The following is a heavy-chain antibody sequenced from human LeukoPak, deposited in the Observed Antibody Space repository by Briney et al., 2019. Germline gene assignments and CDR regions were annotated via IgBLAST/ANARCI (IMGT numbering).Heavy chain of an antibody. CDR1: GFTFSSFA. V-gene: IGHV3-23*01. CDR3: AKLWGGLDY. Sequence: GGSLRLSCAASGFTFSSFAMTWVRQAPGKGLEWVSAISNSGDSTYYADSVTGRFTISRDNSKFTLYLQMNSLRAEDTAVYYCAKLWGGLDYWGQGTLVTVSS. CDR2: ISNSGDST. D-gene: IGHD3-10*01. J-gene: IGHJ4*02.